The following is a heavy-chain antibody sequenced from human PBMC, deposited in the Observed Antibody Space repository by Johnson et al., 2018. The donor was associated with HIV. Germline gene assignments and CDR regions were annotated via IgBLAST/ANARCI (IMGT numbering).Heavy chain of an antibody. CDR2: IKQDGSEK. J-gene: IGHJ3*02. CDR1: GFTFSSYW. V-gene: IGHV3-7*04. Sequence: VQLVESGGGVVRPGESLGLSCAASGFTFSSYWMSWVRQAPGKGLEWVANIKQDGSEKYYVDSVKAPFTISRDNSKNTLYLQMNSLGTDDTAVYYCARGMGLQLGNALDIWGQGTMVTVSS. CDR3: ARGMGLQLGNALDI. D-gene: IGHD1-1*01.